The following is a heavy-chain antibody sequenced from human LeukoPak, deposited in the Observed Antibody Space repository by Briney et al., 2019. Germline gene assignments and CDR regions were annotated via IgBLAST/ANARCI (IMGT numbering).Heavy chain of an antibody. Sequence: SETLSLTCTVSGGSISSYYWSWIRQPPGKGLEWIGYIYYSGSTNYNPSLKSRVTISVDTSKNQFSLKLSSVTAADTAVYYCARETGEGVDYWGQGTLVTVSS. CDR3: ARETGEGVDY. CDR1: GGSISSYY. CDR2: IYYSGST. D-gene: IGHD3-16*01. V-gene: IGHV4-59*12. J-gene: IGHJ4*02.